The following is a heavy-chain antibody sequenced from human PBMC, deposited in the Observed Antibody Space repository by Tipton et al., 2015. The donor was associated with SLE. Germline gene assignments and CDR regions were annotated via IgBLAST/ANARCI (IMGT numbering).Heavy chain of an antibody. V-gene: IGHV3-30*03. J-gene: IGHJ3*02. D-gene: IGHD3-10*01. Sequence: SLRLSCAASGFTFSDYGMHWVRQAPGKGLEWVAVISYDGNTRFHADSVKGRFTISRDNSDNTLSLQMNSLRAEDTAVYYCARGSSNAFDIWGQGTMVTVSS. CDR1: GFTFSDYG. CDR3: ARGSSNAFDI. CDR2: ISYDGNTR.